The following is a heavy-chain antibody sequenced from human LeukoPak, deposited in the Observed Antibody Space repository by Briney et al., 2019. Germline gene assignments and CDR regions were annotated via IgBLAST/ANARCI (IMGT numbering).Heavy chain of an antibody. Sequence: GGSLRLSCAASGFTFSTSWMHWVRQAPGKGVVWVSRTDGDGSRTNYADSVKGGFTISRDNAKNTLYLQMNSLRAEDTAVYYCARALGSPLDYWGQGTLVIVSS. CDR2: TDGDGSRT. CDR3: ARALGSPLDY. CDR1: GFTFSTSW. V-gene: IGHV3-74*01. J-gene: IGHJ4*02. D-gene: IGHD1-26*01.